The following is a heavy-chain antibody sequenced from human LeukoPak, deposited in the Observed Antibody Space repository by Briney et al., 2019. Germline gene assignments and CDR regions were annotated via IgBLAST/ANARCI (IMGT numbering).Heavy chain of an antibody. V-gene: IGHV1-69*04. CDR2: IIPILGIA. CDR1: GGTFSSYA. CDR3: ARDNTVSFYDIVATENAFDI. D-gene: IGHD5-12*01. Sequence: SVKVSCKASGGTFSSYAISWGRQAPGQGLEWMGRIIPILGIANYAQKFQGRVTITADKSTSTAYMELSSLRSEDTAVYYCARDNTVSFYDIVATENAFDIWGQGTMVTVSS. J-gene: IGHJ3*02.